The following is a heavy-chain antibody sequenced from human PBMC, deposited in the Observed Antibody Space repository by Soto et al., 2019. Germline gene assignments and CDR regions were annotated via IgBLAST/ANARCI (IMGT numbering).Heavy chain of an antibody. CDR2: IYWDDDK. Sequence: QITLKESGPTLVKPTQTLTLTCTFSGFSLSTSGVGVGWIRQPPGKALEWLALIYWDDDKRYSPSLKSRLTITKDTSKNKVVVTMTNMDPVDTATYYWAHSGTAMVTLDQVYYFDYWGQGTLVTVSS. J-gene: IGHJ4*02. CDR3: AHSGTAMVTLDQVYYFDY. CDR1: GFSLSTSGVG. V-gene: IGHV2-5*02. D-gene: IGHD5-18*01.